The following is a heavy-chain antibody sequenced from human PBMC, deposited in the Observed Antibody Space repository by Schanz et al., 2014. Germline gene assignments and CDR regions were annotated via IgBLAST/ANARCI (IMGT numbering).Heavy chain of an antibody. CDR2: VSHDGFTK. J-gene: IGHJ4*02. CDR1: GFSFSGFA. V-gene: IGHV3-30*04. CDR3: ARDPNSVNEIDY. Sequence: QVQLEESGGGVVQPGGSLRLSCVASGFSFSGFAVHWVRQAPGKGLEWVSIVSHDGFTKHYADSVRGRFTLSRDNSKNMLYLQMNSLRGEDTAVYYCARDPNSVNEIDYWGQGTLVTVSS. D-gene: IGHD5-12*01.